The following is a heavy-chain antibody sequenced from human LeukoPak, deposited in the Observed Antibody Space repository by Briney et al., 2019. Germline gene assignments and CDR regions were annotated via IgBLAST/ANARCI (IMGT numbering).Heavy chain of an antibody. Sequence: GGSLRLSCAASGSTFSSYAMSWVRQAPGKGLEWVSAISGSGGSTYYADSVKGRFTISRDNSKNTLYLQMNSLRAEDTAVYYCAKRGTSSGWYSFDYWGQGTLVTVSS. J-gene: IGHJ4*02. CDR3: AKRGTSSGWYSFDY. V-gene: IGHV3-23*01. CDR1: GSTFSSYA. D-gene: IGHD6-19*01. CDR2: ISGSGGST.